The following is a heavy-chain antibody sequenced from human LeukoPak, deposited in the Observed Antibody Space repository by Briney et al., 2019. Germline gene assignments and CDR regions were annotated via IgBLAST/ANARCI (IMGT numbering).Heavy chain of an antibody. Sequence: GGSLRLTCTVSGFTVPSTHMDWVRRAPGKGPEWVALIYDDGGTVYADSVKGRFTISRDNSKNMVYLQMNSLRPEDSAVYYCARDRAGRRSSWVEFDLWGQGTLVTVSS. CDR1: GFTVPSTH. D-gene: IGHD3-10*01. CDR2: IYDDGGT. J-gene: IGHJ5*02. CDR3: ARDRAGRRSSWVEFDL. V-gene: IGHV3-53*05.